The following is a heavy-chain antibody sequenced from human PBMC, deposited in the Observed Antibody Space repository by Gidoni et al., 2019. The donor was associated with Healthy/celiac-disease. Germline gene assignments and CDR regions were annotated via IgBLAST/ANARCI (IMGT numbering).Heavy chain of an antibody. J-gene: IGHJ6*02. CDR1: GYTFTSYD. D-gene: IGHD6-19*01. Sequence: QVQLVQSGAEVKKTWASVKVSCKASGYTFTSYDINWVRQDAGQGLEGMGWMTPNSGNTGYAQKFQGRVTMTRNTSISTAYMELSSLRSEDTAVYYCARRRYSSGWYLGYYYYGMDVWGQGTTVTVSS. CDR2: MTPNSGNT. V-gene: IGHV1-8*01. CDR3: ARRRYSSGWYLGYYYYGMDV.